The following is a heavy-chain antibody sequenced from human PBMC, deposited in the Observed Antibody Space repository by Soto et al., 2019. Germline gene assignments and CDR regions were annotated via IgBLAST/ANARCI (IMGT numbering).Heavy chain of an antibody. Sequence: GGSLRLSCAASGFTVSTKYMSWVRQAPGKGLEWVSVIYSGGSTFYADSVKGRFTISRDNSKNTLNLQMNSLRAEDTAVYYCAKDPTYYYESSGYYSPSMDDYWGQGTLVTVSS. D-gene: IGHD3-22*01. CDR2: IYSGGST. V-gene: IGHV3-53*01. CDR1: GFTVSTKY. J-gene: IGHJ4*02. CDR3: AKDPTYYYESSGYYSPSMDDY.